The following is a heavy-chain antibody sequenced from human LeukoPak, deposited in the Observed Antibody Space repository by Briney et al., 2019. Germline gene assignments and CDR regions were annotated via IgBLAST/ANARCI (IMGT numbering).Heavy chain of an antibody. V-gene: IGHV3-23*01. J-gene: IGHJ1*01. CDR2: ISGSGGST. D-gene: IGHD3-22*01. CDR1: GFTFSSYA. Sequence: GGSLRLSCAASGFTFSSYAMSWVRQAPGKGLEWVSAISGSGGSTYYADSVKGRFTISRDNSKNTLYLQMNSLRAEDTAVYYCAKKRVTMIVVGAGYFQHWGQGTLVTVSS. CDR3: AKKRVTMIVVGAGYFQH.